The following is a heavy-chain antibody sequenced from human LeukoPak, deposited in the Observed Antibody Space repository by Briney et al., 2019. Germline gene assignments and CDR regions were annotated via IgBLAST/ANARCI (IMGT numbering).Heavy chain of an antibody. J-gene: IGHJ1*01. D-gene: IGHD4-23*01. CDR1: GYSISSGSY. Sequence: PSETLSLTCTVSGYSISSGSYWDWIRQPPGKGLEWIGSIHHSGSTNYDPSLKSRVTISLDTSKNQFSLKLSSVTAADTAVYYCARAYGGNSQYFQHWGQGTLVTVSS. CDR2: IHHSGST. V-gene: IGHV4-38-2*02. CDR3: ARAYGGNSQYFQH.